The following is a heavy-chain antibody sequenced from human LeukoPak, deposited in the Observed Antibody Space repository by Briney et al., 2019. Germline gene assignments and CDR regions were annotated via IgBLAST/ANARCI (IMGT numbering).Heavy chain of an antibody. CDR3: ARRRAGITMVRGVIQYYYYMDV. CDR1: GFTVSSNY. Sequence: GGSLRLSCAASGFTVSSNYMSWVRQAPGKGLEWVSVIYSGGSTYYADSVKGRFTISRDNSKNTLYLQMNSLRAEDTAAYYCARRRAGITMVRGVIQYYYYMDVWGKGTTVTVSS. D-gene: IGHD3-10*01. CDR2: IYSGGST. J-gene: IGHJ6*03. V-gene: IGHV3-66*02.